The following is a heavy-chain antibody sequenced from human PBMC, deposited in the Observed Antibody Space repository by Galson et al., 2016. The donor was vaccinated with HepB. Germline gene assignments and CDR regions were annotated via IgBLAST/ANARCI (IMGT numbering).Heavy chain of an antibody. CDR1: AFPFNSYW. Sequence: SLGLSCAASAFPFNSYWMSWVRQAAGKGLEWVAYIKEDGSEKYHVDSVKGRFTISRDNSKNTLYLQMNSLRAEDTAVYYCARDTKGRVEVVVAANYYYYYGMDVWGQGTTVTVSS. J-gene: IGHJ6*02. V-gene: IGHV3-7*01. D-gene: IGHD2-15*01. CDR3: ARDTKGRVEVVVAANYYYYYGMDV. CDR2: IKEDGSEK.